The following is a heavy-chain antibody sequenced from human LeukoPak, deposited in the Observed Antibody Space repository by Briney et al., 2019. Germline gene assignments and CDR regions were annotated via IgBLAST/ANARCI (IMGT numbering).Heavy chain of an antibody. Sequence: PGGSLRLSCAASGFTFSSYGMSWVRQAPGKGLEWVSAISGSGGSTYYADSVKGRFTISRDNSKNTLYLQMNSLRAEDTAVYYCAKGRYCSSTSCEIDYWGQGTLVTVSS. V-gene: IGHV3-23*01. D-gene: IGHD2-2*01. CDR3: AKGRYCSSTSCEIDY. J-gene: IGHJ4*02. CDR2: ISGSGGST. CDR1: GFTFSSYG.